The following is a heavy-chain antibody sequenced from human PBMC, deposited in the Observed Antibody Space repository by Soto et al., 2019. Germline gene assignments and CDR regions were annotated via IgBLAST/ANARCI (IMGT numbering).Heavy chain of an antibody. CDR2: IKPNSGAK. V-gene: IGHV1-2*02. CDR1: GYTFTGYF. D-gene: IGHD3-3*01. Sequence: QVQLEQSGAEVKKPGASVKVSCKASGYTFTGYFMHWVRQAPGQGLEWMGWIKPNSGAKMYAQKFQGRVTLSRDTSISTAYMELSGLRSDDTAVYYCARGGGTILAPLPWGQGTLVTVSS. CDR3: ARGGGTILAPLP. J-gene: IGHJ5*02.